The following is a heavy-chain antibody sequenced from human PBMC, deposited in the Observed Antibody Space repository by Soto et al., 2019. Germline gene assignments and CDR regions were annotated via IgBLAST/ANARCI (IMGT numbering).Heavy chain of an antibody. J-gene: IGHJ4*02. V-gene: IGHV1-69*01. CDR1: GGTFSSYA. Sequence: QVQLVQSGAEVKKPGSSVKVSCKASGGTFSSYAISWVRQAPGQGLEWMGGIIPIFGTANYAQKFQGRVTITADESTSTAYMELSSLRSEDTAVYYCARDPRIGVAGSFGDLDYWGQGTLVTVSS. CDR2: IIPIFGTA. D-gene: IGHD6-19*01. CDR3: ARDPRIGVAGSFGDLDY.